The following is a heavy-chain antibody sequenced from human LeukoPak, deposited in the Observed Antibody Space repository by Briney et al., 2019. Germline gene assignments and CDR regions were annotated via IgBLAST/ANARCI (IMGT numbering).Heavy chain of an antibody. V-gene: IGHV7-4-1*02. D-gene: IGHD5-18*01. CDR2: INPNTGTP. CDR3: AREAGNTPNYDY. CDR1: GYTFNNYG. J-gene: IGHJ4*02. Sequence: ASVKVSCKAPGYTFNNYGISWVRQAPGQGLEWMGWINPNTGTPTYAQGFTGRFAFSSDTSVSTAYLQISDLETEDTAVYYCAREAGNTPNYDYWGQGTLVTVSS.